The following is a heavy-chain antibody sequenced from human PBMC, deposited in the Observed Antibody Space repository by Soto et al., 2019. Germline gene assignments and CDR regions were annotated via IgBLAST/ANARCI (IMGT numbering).Heavy chain of an antibody. CDR2: IYYSGST. CDR1: GGSISSGGYY. V-gene: IGHV4-31*03. J-gene: IGHJ6*02. D-gene: IGHD3-22*01. Sequence: SETLSLTRTVSGGSISSGGYYWSWIPQHPGKGLERLGYIYYSGSTYYNPSLKSRVTISVDTSRNQFSLKLSSVPTADTAAYFCARSLGDSSSEYYYGMDVWGQGTTVTVSS. CDR3: ARSLGDSSSEYYYGMDV.